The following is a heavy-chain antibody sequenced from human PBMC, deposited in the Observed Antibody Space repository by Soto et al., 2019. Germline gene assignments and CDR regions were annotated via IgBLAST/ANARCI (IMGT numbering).Heavy chain of an antibody. V-gene: IGHV3-73*01. CDR3: TGVPIDFWSGPEV. D-gene: IGHD3-3*01. CDR2: VRSKSHNYAT. CDR1: GFTFSVSA. Sequence: QLVESGEGLVQPGGSLKLSCAASGFTFSVSAIHWVRQASGKGLEWVGHVRSKSHNYATLYSESVKGRFTISRDDSKNTAYLQMNSLKTDDAAVYFCTGVPIDFWSGPEVWGQGTLVTVSS. J-gene: IGHJ4*02.